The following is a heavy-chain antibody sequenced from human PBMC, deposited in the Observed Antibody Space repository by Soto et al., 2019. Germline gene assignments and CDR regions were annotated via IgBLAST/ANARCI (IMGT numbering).Heavy chain of an antibody. J-gene: IGHJ4*02. CDR2: IWYDGSKK. CDR3: AREGAVAGSQDF. Sequence: QVQLVESGGGVVQPGKSLRLSCAASGFIFSDYGMHWVRQAPGKGLEWVALIWYDGSKKYYADSVKGRFTVSRDNINSTLYLEMNSLRVEDSAVYYCAREGAVAGSQDFWGQGTLVTVSS. D-gene: IGHD6-19*01. CDR1: GFIFSDYG. V-gene: IGHV3-33*01.